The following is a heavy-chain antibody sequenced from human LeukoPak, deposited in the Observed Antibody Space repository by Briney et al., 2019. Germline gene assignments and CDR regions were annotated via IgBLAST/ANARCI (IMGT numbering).Heavy chain of an antibody. D-gene: IGHD3-3*01. CDR3: QSRFLEWLLDY. J-gene: IGHJ4*02. V-gene: IGHV4-39*01. Sequence: SETLSLTCTVSGGSISSNNYYWGWIRQSPGKGLEWIGSIYYGGYTYYNPSLKSRVTISVDTSKNQFSLKLSSVTAADTAIYYCQSRFLEWLLDYWGQGTLVTVSS. CDR1: GGSISSNNYY. CDR2: IYYGGYT.